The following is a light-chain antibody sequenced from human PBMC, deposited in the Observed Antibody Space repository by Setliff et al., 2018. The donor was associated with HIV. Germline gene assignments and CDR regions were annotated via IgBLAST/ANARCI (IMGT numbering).Light chain of an antibody. CDR3: CSYAGSNIVG. CDR1: SSDVGSYNL. J-gene: IGLJ2*01. Sequence: QSVLTQPASVSGSPGQSITISCTGTSSDVGSYNLVSWYQQHPGKAPKLMIYEVSKRPSGVSNRFSGSKSGNTASLTISGLQAEDEADYYCCSYAGSNIVGFGGGTKVTVL. CDR2: EVS. V-gene: IGLV2-23*02.